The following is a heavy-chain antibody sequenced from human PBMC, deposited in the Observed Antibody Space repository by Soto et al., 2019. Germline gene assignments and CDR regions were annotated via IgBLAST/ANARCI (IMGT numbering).Heavy chain of an antibody. CDR2: ISSSSSYI. CDR3: AREASPQCLVSTPPDY. D-gene: IGHD6-19*01. CDR1: GFTFSSYS. Sequence: GGSLRLSCAASGFTFSSYSMNWVRQAPGKGLEWVSSISSSSSYIYYADSVKGRFTISRDNAKNSLYLQMNSLRAEDTAVYYCAREASPQCLVSTPPDYWGQGTLVTVSS. V-gene: IGHV3-21*01. J-gene: IGHJ4*02.